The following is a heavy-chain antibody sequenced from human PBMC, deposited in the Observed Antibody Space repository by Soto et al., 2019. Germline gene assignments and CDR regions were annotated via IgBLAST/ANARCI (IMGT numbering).Heavy chain of an antibody. D-gene: IGHD2-2*01. J-gene: IGHJ5*02. V-gene: IGHV3-23*01. CDR3: AKDICSTSSCYFAP. CDR2: ISGSGDGT. CDR1: GFNFGAYA. Sequence: EVQLLESGGDLVQPGGSLRLSCAASGFNFGAYAMTWVRQAPGKGLEWVSAISGSGDGTYYADSVKGRFTISRDNPKNTLYLQMNSLRAEDTAMYYCAKDICSTSSCYFAPCGQGTLVTVSS.